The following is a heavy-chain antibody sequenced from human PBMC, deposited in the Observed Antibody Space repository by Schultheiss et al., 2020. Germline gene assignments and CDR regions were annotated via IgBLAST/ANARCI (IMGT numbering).Heavy chain of an antibody. CDR3: ARAGVTGTTVDY. CDR1: GGSISSGSYY. CDR2: IYYSGST. V-gene: IGHV4-61*01. J-gene: IGHJ4*02. D-gene: IGHD1-20*01. Sequence: SETLSLTCTVSGGSISSGSYYWSWIRQHPGKGLEWIGYIYYSGSTNYNPSLKSRVTISVDTSKNQFSLKLSSVTAADTAVYYCARAGVTGTTVDYWGQGTLVTVSS.